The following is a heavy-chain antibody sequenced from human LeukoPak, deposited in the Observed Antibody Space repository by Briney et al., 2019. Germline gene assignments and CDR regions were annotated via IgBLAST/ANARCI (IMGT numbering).Heavy chain of an antibody. V-gene: IGHV3-66*02. CDR2: IYSGGST. CDR3: ARGASGTYYFGY. CDR1: GFTFSSYW. D-gene: IGHD1-26*01. J-gene: IGHJ4*02. Sequence: GGSLRLSCAASGFTFSSYWMSWVRQAPGKGLDWVSVIYSGGSTYYADSVKGRFTISRDNSKNTLFLQMNSLRPEDTAVYYCARGASGTYYFGYWGRGTLVTVSS.